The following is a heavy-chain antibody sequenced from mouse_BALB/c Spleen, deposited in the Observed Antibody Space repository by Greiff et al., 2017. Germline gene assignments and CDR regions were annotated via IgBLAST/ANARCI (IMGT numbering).Heavy chain of an antibody. V-gene: IGHV3-8*02. D-gene: IGHD1-1*01. CDR3: ARRGENGSSFYYYAMDY. CDR1: GDSITSGY. CDR2: ISYSGST. J-gene: IGHJ4*01. Sequence: EVQVVESGPSLVKPSQTLSLTCSVTGDSITSGYWNWIRKFPGNKLEYMGYISYSGSTYYNPSLKSRISITRDTSKNQYYLQLNSVTTEDTATYYCARRGENGSSFYYYAMDYWGQGTSVTVSS.